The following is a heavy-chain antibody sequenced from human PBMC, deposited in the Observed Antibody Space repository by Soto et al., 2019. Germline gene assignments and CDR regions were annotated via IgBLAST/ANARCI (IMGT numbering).Heavy chain of an antibody. V-gene: IGHV4-34*01. Sequence: PSETLSLTCAVYGGSFSGYYWSWIRQPPAKGLEWIGEINHSGSTNYNPSLKSRVTISVDTSKNQFSLKLSSVTAADTAVYYCARGARIRLWLRYYGMDVWGQGTTVTVSS. CDR3: ARGARIRLWLRYYGMDV. CDR2: INHSGST. J-gene: IGHJ6*02. CDR1: GGSFSGYY. D-gene: IGHD5-18*01.